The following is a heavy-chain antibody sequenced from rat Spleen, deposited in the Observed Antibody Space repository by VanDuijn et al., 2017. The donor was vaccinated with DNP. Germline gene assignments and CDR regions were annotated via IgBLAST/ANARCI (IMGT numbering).Heavy chain of an antibody. CDR3: ATEDYGYPFDY. CDR2: IIYDGGGT. J-gene: IGHJ2*01. V-gene: IGHV5S10*01. Sequence: EVQLVESGGGLVQPGGSLKLSCTASGFSLSDFYMAWVRQAPKKGLEWVATIIYDGGGTYYRDSVKGRFTISRDNAKSTLYLQMDSLRSEDTATYYCATEDYGYPFDYWGQGVMVTVSS. CDR1: GFSLSDFY. D-gene: IGHD1-7*01.